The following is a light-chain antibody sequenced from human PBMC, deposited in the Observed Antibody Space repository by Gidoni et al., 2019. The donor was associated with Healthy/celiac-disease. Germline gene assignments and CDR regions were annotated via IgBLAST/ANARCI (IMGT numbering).Light chain of an antibody. V-gene: IGKV1-5*01. J-gene: IGKJ1*01. CDR2: DAS. CDR1: QSTSSW. CDR3: QQYNSYST. Sequence: DIKITQSPSTLSASVGDRVTITCRASQSTSSWLPWYQQKPGKAPKLLIYDASSLESGVPSRFSGSGYGTEFTLTISSLQPDDFATYYCQQYNSYSTFXXXAKVEIK.